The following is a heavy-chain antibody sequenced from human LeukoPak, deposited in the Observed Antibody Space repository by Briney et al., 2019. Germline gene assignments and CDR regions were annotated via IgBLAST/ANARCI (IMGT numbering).Heavy chain of an antibody. V-gene: IGHV1-18*01. J-gene: IGHJ4*02. CDR1: GYTFTSYG. D-gene: IGHD3-3*01. CDR2: ISAYNGNT. Sequence: ASVKVSCKASGYTFTSYGISWVRQAPGQGLEWMGWISAYNGNTNYAQKLQGRVTMTTDTSTSTAYMELSSLRSEDTAVYYCAAVGDFWSGYYLDYWGQGTLVTVSS. CDR3: AAVGDFWSGYYLDY.